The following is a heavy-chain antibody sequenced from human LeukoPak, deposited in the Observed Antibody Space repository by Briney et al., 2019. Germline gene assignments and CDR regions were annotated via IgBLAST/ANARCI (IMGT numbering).Heavy chain of an antibody. D-gene: IGHD6-13*01. CDR1: GFSFSSYS. V-gene: IGHV3-21*01. CDR2: ISSGSTSI. CDR3: ASPRYPGIAAAGTSLDY. J-gene: IGHJ4*02. Sequence: GGSLRLSCAASGFSFSSYSMDWVRQAPGKGLEWVSSISSGSTSIYYADSVKGRFTISRDNAKNSLYLRMNSLRAEDTAVYYCASPRYPGIAAAGTSLDYWGQGTLVTASS.